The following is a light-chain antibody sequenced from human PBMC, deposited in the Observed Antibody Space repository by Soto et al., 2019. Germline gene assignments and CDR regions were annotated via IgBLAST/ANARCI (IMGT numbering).Light chain of an antibody. CDR3: QQYGSSPTWT. J-gene: IGKJ1*01. CDR2: GAS. CDR1: QSVSSNY. Sequence: ESVLTQSPGTLSLSPGERATLSCRASQSVSSNYLAWYQQKPGQAPRLLIYGASPRATGIPDRFSGSGSGTDFTLTISRLEPDDSAVYYCQQYGSSPTWTFGQGTKVEIK. V-gene: IGKV3-20*01.